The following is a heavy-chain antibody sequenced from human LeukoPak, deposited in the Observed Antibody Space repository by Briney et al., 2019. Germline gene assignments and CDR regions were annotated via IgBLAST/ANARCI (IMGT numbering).Heavy chain of an antibody. CDR1: GFTFSSYW. D-gene: IGHD3-10*01. CDR3: ARVRGVMTGPYDY. J-gene: IGHJ4*02. Sequence: GGSLRLSCAASGFTFSSYWMSWVRQAPGKGLEWVANIKQDGSEKYYVDSVKGRFTISRDNAKNSLYLQMNSLRAEDTAVYYCARVRGVMTGPYDYWGQGTLVTVSS. CDR2: IKQDGSEK. V-gene: IGHV3-7*01.